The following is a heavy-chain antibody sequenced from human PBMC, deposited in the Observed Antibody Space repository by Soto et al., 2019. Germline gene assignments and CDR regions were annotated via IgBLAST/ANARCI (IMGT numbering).Heavy chain of an antibody. CDR1: GRSFTDYY. J-gene: IGHJ5*02. CDR2: INHSGDT. Sequence: QVRLPQWGAGLLKPSETLSLTCAVYGRSFTDYYWSWIRQPPGKGLEWIGEINHSGDTNYNPSLKSRVTISVDTSKNQFSLKLRSVTAADTAVYYCARNYYDSGRFGLDPWGQGTQVTVSS. CDR3: ARNYYDSGRFGLDP. D-gene: IGHD3-22*01. V-gene: IGHV4-34*01.